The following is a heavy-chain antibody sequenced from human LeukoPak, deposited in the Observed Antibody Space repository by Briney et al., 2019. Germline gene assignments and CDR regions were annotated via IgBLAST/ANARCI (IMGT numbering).Heavy chain of an antibody. V-gene: IGHV1-18*01. CDR3: ARDWASYYHGSGSCMDV. CDR1: GYTFTSYG. Sequence: GASVKVSCKASGYTFTSYGISWVRQAPGQGLEWMGWISAYNGNTNYAQKLQGRVTMTTNTSTSTAYMELRSLRSDDTAVYYCARDWASYYHGSGSCMDVWGQGTTVTVSS. CDR2: ISAYNGNT. D-gene: IGHD3-10*01. J-gene: IGHJ6*02.